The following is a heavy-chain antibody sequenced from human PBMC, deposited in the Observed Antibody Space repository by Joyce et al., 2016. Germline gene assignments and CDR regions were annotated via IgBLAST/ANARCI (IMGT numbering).Heavy chain of an antibody. CDR1: GYSFTSYW. D-gene: IGHD2-15*01. CDR2: IDHSDSYT. J-gene: IGHJ5*02. Sequence: EVQLVQSGAEVKKPGESLRISCKGSGYSFTSYWINWVRQMPGKGLEWMGRIDHSDSYTNDSPSFQGHVTISADKSISTAYLQWSSLKASDTAMYYCARPRYCSGGSCLNWFDPWGQGTLVTVSS. V-gene: IGHV5-10-1*01. CDR3: ARPRYCSGGSCLNWFDP.